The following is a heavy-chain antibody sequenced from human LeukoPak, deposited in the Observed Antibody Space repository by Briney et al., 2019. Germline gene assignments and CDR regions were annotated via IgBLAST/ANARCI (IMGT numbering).Heavy chain of an antibody. CDR3: ARGLPLGY. V-gene: IGHV4-31*11. D-gene: IGHD7-27*01. CDR2: IYYSGST. Sequence: SETLSLTCAVYGGSFSGYYWSWIRQHPGKGLEWIGYIYYSGSTYYNPSLKSRVTISVDTSKNQFSLKLSSVTAADTAVYYCARGLPLGYWGQGTLVTVSS. J-gene: IGHJ4*02. CDR1: GGSFSGYY.